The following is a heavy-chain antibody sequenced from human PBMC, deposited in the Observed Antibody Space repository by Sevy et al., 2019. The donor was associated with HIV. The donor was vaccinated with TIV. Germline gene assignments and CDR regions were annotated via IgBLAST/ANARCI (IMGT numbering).Heavy chain of an antibody. D-gene: IGHD3-22*01. J-gene: IGHJ4*02. CDR3: TRELPLLTYYYDSSGYYDY. CDR2: IRSKAYGGTT. CDR1: GFTFGDYA. Sequence: GGSLRLSCTASGFTFGDYAMSWFHQAPGKGLEWVGFIRSKAYGGTTEYAASVKGRFTISRDDSKSIAYLQMNSLKTEDTAVYYCTRELPLLTYYYDSSGYYDYWGQGTLVTVSS. V-gene: IGHV3-49*03.